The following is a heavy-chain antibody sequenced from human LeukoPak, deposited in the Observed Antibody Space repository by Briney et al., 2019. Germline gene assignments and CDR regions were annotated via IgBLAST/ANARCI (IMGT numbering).Heavy chain of an antibody. Sequence: SQTLSLTCAIFGDSVSSNSAAWNWIRQSPSRGLEWLGRTYYRSKWYNDYAVSVKSRITINPDTSKNQFSLQLNSVTPEDTAVYYCARENDSSGTPADAFDIWGQGTMVTVSS. J-gene: IGHJ3*02. CDR1: GDSVSSNSAA. CDR2: TYYRSKWYN. CDR3: ARENDSSGTPADAFDI. D-gene: IGHD3-22*01. V-gene: IGHV6-1*01.